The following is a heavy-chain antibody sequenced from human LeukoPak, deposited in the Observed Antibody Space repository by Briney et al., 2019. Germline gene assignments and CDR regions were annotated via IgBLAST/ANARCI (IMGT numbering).Heavy chain of an antibody. Sequence: GGSLRLSCAASGSTFSSYRMNWVRQAPGKGLEWVSHISGGGTSIYYVDSVKGRFTTSRDHAKNSLYLQMNSLRDKDTAVYVYASERGSDLNGNFDYWGQGALVTVSS. CDR3: ASERGSDLNGNFDY. V-gene: IGHV3-48*02. D-gene: IGHD1-20*01. CDR1: GSTFSSYR. CDR2: ISGGGTSI. J-gene: IGHJ4*02.